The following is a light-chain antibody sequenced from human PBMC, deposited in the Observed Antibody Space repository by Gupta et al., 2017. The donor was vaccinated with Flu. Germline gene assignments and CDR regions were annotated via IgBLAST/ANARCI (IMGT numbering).Light chain of an antibody. CDR3: HSYDSRLSGSV. J-gene: IGLJ2*01. V-gene: IGLV1-40*01. Sequence: QSVLTQPSSVSGAPGQRVTISCTGSSSNIGAGYDVHWYQQLPGTAPKLLISDDNRRPSGVPDRFSGSKSGTSASLAITGLQAEDEADYYCHSYDSRLSGSVFGGGTRLTVL. CDR1: SSNIGAGYD. CDR2: DDN.